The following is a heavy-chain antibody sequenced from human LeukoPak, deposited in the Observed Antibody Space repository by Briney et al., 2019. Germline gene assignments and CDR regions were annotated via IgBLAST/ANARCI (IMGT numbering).Heavy chain of an antibody. Sequence: MSGGSLRLSCAASGFTFSDYYMSWIRQAPGKGLEWIGSIYYSGSTYYNPSLKSRVTISVDTSKNQFSLKLSSVTAADTAVYYCARQFWLVDYWGQGTLVTVSS. D-gene: IGHD6-19*01. CDR3: ARQFWLVDY. V-gene: IGHV4-39*01. J-gene: IGHJ4*02. CDR1: GFTFSDYY. CDR2: IYYSGST.